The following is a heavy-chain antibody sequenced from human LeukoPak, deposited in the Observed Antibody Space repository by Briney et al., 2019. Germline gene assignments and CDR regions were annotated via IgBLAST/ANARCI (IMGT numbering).Heavy chain of an antibody. Sequence: GGSLRLSCAASGFTFSSYTIHWVRQPPGKGLEWVAVIWYDGGTKYNEDSVKGRFTISKDNSKNMVYLQMNSLRVEDTGVYYCAKSRDGHNHGLFWGQGTLVTVSS. CDR1: GFTFSSYT. CDR3: AKSRDGHNHGLF. V-gene: IGHV3-30*02. D-gene: IGHD5-24*01. J-gene: IGHJ4*02. CDR2: IWYDGGTK.